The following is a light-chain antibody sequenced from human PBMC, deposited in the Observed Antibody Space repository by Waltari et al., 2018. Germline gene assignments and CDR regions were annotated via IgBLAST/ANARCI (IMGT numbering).Light chain of an antibody. CDR3: ATWDDSLSAWV. CDR1: SSNIGSNF. J-gene: IGLJ3*02. Sequence: QSVLTQPPSASGTPGQRATISCSGRSSNIGSNFVYWYQQFPGTAPKLLIYRKNQRPSGVPDRFSGSKSGTSASLAISGLRSEDEADYYCATWDDSLSAWVFGGGTKLTVL. CDR2: RKN. V-gene: IGLV1-47*01.